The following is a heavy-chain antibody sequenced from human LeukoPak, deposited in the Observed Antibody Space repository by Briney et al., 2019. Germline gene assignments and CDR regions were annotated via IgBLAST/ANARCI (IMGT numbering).Heavy chain of an antibody. CDR3: ARQTPVVAGYYYYYMDV. V-gene: IGHV1-46*01. CDR2: INPSGGST. D-gene: IGHD2-15*01. CDR1: GYTFTSYY. Sequence: GASVTVSCKASGYTFTSYYMHWVPQAPGQGLEWMGIINPSGGSTSYAQKFQGRVTMTRDTSTSTVYMELSSLRSEDTAVYYCARQTPVVAGYYYYYMDVWGKGTTVTISS. J-gene: IGHJ6*03.